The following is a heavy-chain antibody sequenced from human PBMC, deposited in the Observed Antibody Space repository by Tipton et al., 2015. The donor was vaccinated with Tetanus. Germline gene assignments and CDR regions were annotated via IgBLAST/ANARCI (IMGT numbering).Heavy chain of an antibody. CDR2: VYSTATT. J-gene: IGHJ4*02. CDR1: GGSISSGDYY. CDR3: ARGEAYGDYPAMYFFDN. Sequence: TLSLTCTVSGGSISSGDYYWSWIRRPPGKGPEWIGYVYSTATTYYNPSLKSRVTISVDTSKNQFSLKLTSVTAADTAVDYCARGEAYGDYPAMYFFDNWGQGTLLTVSS. D-gene: IGHD4-17*01. V-gene: IGHV4-30-4*01.